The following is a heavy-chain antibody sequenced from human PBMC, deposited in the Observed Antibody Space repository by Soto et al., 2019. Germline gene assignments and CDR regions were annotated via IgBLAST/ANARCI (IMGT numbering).Heavy chain of an antibody. V-gene: IGHV1-3*01. CDR3: ARGRITIFGVVLRSNETENWFDP. D-gene: IGHD3-3*01. CDR2: INAGNGNT. J-gene: IGHJ5*02. Sequence: ASVKVSCKASGYTFTSYAMHWVRQAPGQRLEWMGWINAGNGNTKYSQKFQGRVTITRDTSASTAYMELSSLRSEDTAVYYCARGRITIFGVVLRSNETENWFDPWAQRTLVTVSS. CDR1: GYTFTSYA.